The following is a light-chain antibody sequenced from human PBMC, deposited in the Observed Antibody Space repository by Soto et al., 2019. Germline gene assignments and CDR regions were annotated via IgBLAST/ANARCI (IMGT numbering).Light chain of an antibody. J-gene: IGKJ4*01. CDR1: QSVSSDY. V-gene: IGKV3-20*01. CDR2: GAS. CDR3: QQFGSSPLIT. Sequence: EIVLTQSPGTLSLSPGERATLSCRASQSVSSDYLAWYQQKPGQAPRLLIYGASSRATSIPDRFSGSGSGTDFTLTINRVEPEDFAVYYCQQFGSSPLITFGGGTNVEMK.